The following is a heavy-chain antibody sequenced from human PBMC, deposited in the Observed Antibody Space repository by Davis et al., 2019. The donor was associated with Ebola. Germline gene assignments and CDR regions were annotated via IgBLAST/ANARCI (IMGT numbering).Heavy chain of an antibody. D-gene: IGHD3-22*01. Sequence: GESLKISCAASGFTFSSYWMSWVRQAPGKGLEWVANIKQDGSEKYYVDSVKGRFTISRDNAKNSLYLQMNSLRAEDTAVYYCATAAYYYDSSGYKGGYFDLWGQGTLVTVSS. CDR1: GFTFSSYW. J-gene: IGHJ5*02. V-gene: IGHV3-7*03. CDR3: ATAAYYYDSSGYKGGYFDL. CDR2: IKQDGSEK.